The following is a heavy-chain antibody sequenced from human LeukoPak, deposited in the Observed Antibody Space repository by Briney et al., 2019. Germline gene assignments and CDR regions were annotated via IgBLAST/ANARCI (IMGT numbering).Heavy chain of an antibody. CDR1: GGSISSYY. Sequence: SETLSLTCTVSGGSISSYYWNWIRQPPGKGLEWIGYIYDSGSTNYNPSLKSRVTISVDTSKNQFSLKLSSVTAADTAVYYCARHYYGSGSYSYWGEGTLVTVSS. D-gene: IGHD3-10*01. CDR3: ARHYYGSGSYSY. CDR2: IYDSGST. J-gene: IGHJ4*02. V-gene: IGHV4-59*08.